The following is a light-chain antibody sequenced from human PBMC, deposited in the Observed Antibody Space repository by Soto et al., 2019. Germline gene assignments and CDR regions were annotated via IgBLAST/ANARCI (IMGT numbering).Light chain of an antibody. CDR3: QQLYSYPIT. J-gene: IGKJ5*01. CDR2: AAS. V-gene: IGKV1-9*01. CDR1: QGISSY. Sequence: DIQLTQSPSFLSAAVGDRVTITCRASQGISSYLAWYQQKPGKAPKLLIYAASTLQSGVPSRFSGSGSGTEFTLTISSLQPEDSATYYCQQLYSYPITFGQGTRMDIK.